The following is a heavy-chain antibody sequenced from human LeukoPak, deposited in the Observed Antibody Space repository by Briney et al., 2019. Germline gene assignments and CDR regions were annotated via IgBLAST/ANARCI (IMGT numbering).Heavy chain of an antibody. J-gene: IGHJ3*02. V-gene: IGHV1-69-2*01. Sequence: PGATVKISCEASGYTFTDYYMHWVQQAPGKGLEWMGRVDPEDGETIYAEKFQGRVTITADTSTDTAYMELSSLRSEDTAVYYCATGLGILTGYYTVDIWGQGTMVTVSS. CDR2: VDPEDGET. CDR3: ATGLGILTGYYTVDI. D-gene: IGHD3-9*01. CDR1: GYTFTDYY.